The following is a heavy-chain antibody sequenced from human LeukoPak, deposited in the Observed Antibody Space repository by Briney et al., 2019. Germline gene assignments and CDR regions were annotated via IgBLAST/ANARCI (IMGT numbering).Heavy chain of an antibody. D-gene: IGHD2/OR15-2a*01. V-gene: IGHV4-4*07. Sequence: PSETLSLPCSVSGGSISNYYWNWLPQPAGKGLEWLGRIYASGSTHYNPSLKSRVPISMDKSKNHFSLNLKSVTAADTGFYYCARDFYGDDGHHPFDYWGQGIQVTVAS. J-gene: IGHJ4*02. CDR3: ARDFYGDDGHHPFDY. CDR1: GGSISNYY. CDR2: IYASGST.